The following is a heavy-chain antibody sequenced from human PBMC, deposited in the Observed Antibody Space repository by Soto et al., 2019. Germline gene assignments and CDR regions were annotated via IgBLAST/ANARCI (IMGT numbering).Heavy chain of an antibody. V-gene: IGHV3-30-3*01. D-gene: IGHD6-13*01. CDR3: VRDVRVAAGGTTTPYFDY. CDR1: GFTFSLFA. J-gene: IGHJ4*01. Sequence: HPGGSLRLSCAASGFTFSLFAMHWVRQAPGKGLEWVAVISYDGDNKYYTDSVKGRFTISRDNSRDTLFLQMSSLRPEDTAVYYCVRDVRVAAGGTTTPYFDYWGHGTLVTVSS. CDR2: ISYDGDNK.